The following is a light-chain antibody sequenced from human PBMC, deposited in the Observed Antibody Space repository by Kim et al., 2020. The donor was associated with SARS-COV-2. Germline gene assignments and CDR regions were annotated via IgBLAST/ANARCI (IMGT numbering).Light chain of an antibody. CDR3: QVWDSISDHVI. J-gene: IGLJ2*01. CDR1: NIGSKC. Sequence: ALGETARITCAGNNIGSKCVHWYQQTPGQAPALVIYYDSDRPSGIPERFSGSNSGNTATLIISRVEAGDEADYYCQVWDSISDHVIFGGRTKLTVL. CDR2: YDS. V-gene: IGLV3-21*01.